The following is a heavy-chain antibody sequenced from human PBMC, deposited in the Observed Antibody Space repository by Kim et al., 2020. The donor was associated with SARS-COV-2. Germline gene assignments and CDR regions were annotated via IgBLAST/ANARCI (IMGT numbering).Heavy chain of an antibody. V-gene: IGHV3-21*01. CDR1: GFTFSSYS. CDR2: ISSSSSYI. CDR3: ARDPLQSVYCGGDCYSTVGGDY. Sequence: GGCLRLSCAASGFTFSSYSMNWVRQAPGKGLEWVSSISSSSSYIYYADSVKGRFTISRDNAKNSLYLQMNSLRAEDTAVYYCARDPLQSVYCGGDCYSTVGGDYWGQGTLVTVSS. J-gene: IGHJ4*02. D-gene: IGHD2-21*02.